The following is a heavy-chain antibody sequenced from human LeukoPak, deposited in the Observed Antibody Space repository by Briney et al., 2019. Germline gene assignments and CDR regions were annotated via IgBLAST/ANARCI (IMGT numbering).Heavy chain of an antibody. CDR1: GGSISSGGYY. CDR3: ARDPHKGLWFGDHQPFDI. Sequence: SETLSLTCTVSGGSISSGGYYWSWIRQHPGKGLEWIGYIYYSGSTYYNPSLKSRVTISVDTSKNQFSLKLSSVTAADTAVYYCARDPHKGLWFGDHQPFDIWGQGTMVTVSS. CDR2: IYYSGST. J-gene: IGHJ3*02. V-gene: IGHV4-31*03. D-gene: IGHD3-10*01.